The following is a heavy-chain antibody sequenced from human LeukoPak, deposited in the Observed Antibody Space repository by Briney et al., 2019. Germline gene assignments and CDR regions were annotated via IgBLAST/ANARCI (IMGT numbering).Heavy chain of an antibody. J-gene: IGHJ4*02. V-gene: IGHV3-48*01. CDR1: GFTFNTYT. D-gene: IGHD3-10*01. Sequence: HPGGSLRLSCAASGFTFNTYTMNWVRQASGKGLEWVSYISGSSGIIDYADSVRGRFTISRDNAKNSPYLQMSSLRAEDTAVYYCATSTFVRGGSGYWGQGTLVTVSS. CDR3: ATSTFVRGGSGY. CDR2: ISGSSGII.